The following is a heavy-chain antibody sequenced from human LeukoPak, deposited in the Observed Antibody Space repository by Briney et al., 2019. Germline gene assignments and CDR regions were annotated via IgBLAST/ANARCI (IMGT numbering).Heavy chain of an antibody. CDR1: GGSRSSYY. V-gene: IGHV4-59*12. CDR3: ARTLDCSSTSCSYGMGV. CDR2: IFYSGST. Sequence: SETLSLTCAVSGGSRSSYYWRWVRQPPGKGLEWIGYIFYSGSTNYNPALKSRVTISVDTSKNQFSLKLGSVTAADTAVYYCARTLDCSSTSCSYGMGVWGRGTTVTVPS. J-gene: IGHJ6*02. D-gene: IGHD2-2*01.